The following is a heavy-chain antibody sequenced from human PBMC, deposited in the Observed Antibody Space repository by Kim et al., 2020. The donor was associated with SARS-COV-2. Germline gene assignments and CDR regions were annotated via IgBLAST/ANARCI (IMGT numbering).Heavy chain of an antibody. CDR2: IYYSGST. J-gene: IGHJ3*02. D-gene: IGHD3-10*01. Sequence: SETLSLTCTVSGGSISSSSYYWGWIRQPPGKGLEWIGSIYYSGSTYYNPSLKSRVTISVDTSKNQFSLKLSSVTAADTAVYYCARPPPTYYSGAFDIWGQGTMVTVSS. V-gene: IGHV4-39*01. CDR3: ARPPPTYYSGAFDI. CDR1: GGSISSSSYY.